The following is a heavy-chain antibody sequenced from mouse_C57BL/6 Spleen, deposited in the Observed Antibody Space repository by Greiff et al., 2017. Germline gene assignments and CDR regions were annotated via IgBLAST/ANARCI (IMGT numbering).Heavy chain of an antibody. CDR2: IYPGDGDT. V-gene: IGHV1-82*01. Sequence: QVQLQQSGPELVKPGASVKISCKASGYAFSSSWMNWVKQRPGKGLEWIGRIYPGDGDTNYNGKFKGKATLTADNSSSTAYMQLSSLTSEDSAVYFCARSTYYGSSYWYFDVWGTGTTVTVSS. CDR3: ARSTYYGSSYWYFDV. D-gene: IGHD1-1*01. J-gene: IGHJ1*03. CDR1: GYAFSSSW.